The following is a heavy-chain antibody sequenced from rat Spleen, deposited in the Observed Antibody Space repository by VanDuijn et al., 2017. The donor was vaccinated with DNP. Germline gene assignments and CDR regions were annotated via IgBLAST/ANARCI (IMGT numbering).Heavy chain of an antibody. CDR2: ISSGGRT. V-gene: IGHV2S12*01. J-gene: IGHJ4*01. D-gene: IGHD1-3*01. CDR3: TRAPYGSWALDA. Sequence: QVQLEESGPGLMQPSETLSLTCAVSRFSLTSYAVSWVRQPPGKGLEWIAAISSGGRTYSNSVLKSRLSISRDTSKSQVFLQMDSLQTEETAIYFCTRAPYGSWALDAWGQGTSVTVSS. CDR1: RFSLTSYA.